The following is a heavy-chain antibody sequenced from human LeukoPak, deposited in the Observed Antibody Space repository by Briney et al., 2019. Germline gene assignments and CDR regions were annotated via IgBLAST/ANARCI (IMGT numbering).Heavy chain of an antibody. Sequence: GAAVKVSCKASGYTFTSYDINWVRQATGQGREWMGWMNPNSGNTGYAQKFQGRVTMTRNTSISTAYMELSSLRSEDTAVYYCARVFGDYYFDYWGQGTLVTVSS. D-gene: IGHD3-16*01. J-gene: IGHJ4*02. CDR2: MNPNSGNT. V-gene: IGHV1-8*01. CDR3: ARVFGDYYFDY. CDR1: GYTFTSYD.